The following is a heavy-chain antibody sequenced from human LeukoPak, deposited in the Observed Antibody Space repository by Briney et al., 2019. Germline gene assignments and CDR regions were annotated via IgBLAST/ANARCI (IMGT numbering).Heavy chain of an antibody. D-gene: IGHD2-2*01. V-gene: IGHV1-69*01. J-gene: IGHJ6*03. CDR3: AREVQVVPAATHYYYYYMDV. CDR1: GGTFSSYA. Sequence: SVKVSCKASGGTFSSYAISWVRQAPGQGLEWMGGIIPIFCTANYAQKFQGRVTITADESTSTAYMELSSLRSEDTAVYYCAREVQVVPAATHYYYYYMDVWGKGTTVTVSS. CDR2: IIPIFCTA.